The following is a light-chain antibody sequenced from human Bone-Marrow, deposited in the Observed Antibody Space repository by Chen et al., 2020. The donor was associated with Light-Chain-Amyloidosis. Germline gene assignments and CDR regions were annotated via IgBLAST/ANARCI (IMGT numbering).Light chain of an antibody. J-gene: IGLJ3*02. V-gene: IGLV3-21*02. CDR3: QVWDRSSDRPV. CDR2: DDS. Sequence: SYLLTQPSSVSVAPGPTATIARGGNNIGSTSVHWYQQTPGQAPLLVVYDDSDRPSGIPARLSGSNSGNTATLTISRVEAGDEADYYCQVWDRSSDRPVFGGGTKLTVL. CDR1: NIGSTS.